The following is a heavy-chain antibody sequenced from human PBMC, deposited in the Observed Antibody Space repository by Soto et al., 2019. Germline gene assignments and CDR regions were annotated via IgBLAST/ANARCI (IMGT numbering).Heavy chain of an antibody. CDR2: IIPILGTA. CDR3: AREYGNYYGSGSYYNTFDY. Sequence: GASVKVSCKASGGTFSSYAISWLRQAPGQGLEWMGGIIPILGTANYAQKFQGRVTITADESTSTAYMELSSLRSEDTAVYYCAREYGNYYGSGSYYNTFDYWGQGTLVTVSS. V-gene: IGHV1-69*13. D-gene: IGHD3-10*01. CDR1: GGTFSSYA. J-gene: IGHJ4*02.